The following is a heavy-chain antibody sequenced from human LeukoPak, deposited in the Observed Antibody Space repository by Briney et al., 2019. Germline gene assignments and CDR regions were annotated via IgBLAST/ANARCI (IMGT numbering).Heavy chain of an antibody. V-gene: IGHV3-20*04. D-gene: IGHD3-10*01. CDR3: ARDKVLWFGESWFDP. CDR2: INWNGGSA. J-gene: IGHJ5*02. CDR1: GFTFDDYG. Sequence: GGSLRLSCAASGFTFDDYGMSWVRQAPGKGLESVSGINWNGGSAGYADSVKGRFTISRDNAKNSLYLQMNSLRAEDTALYYCARDKVLWFGESWFDPWGQGTLVTVSS.